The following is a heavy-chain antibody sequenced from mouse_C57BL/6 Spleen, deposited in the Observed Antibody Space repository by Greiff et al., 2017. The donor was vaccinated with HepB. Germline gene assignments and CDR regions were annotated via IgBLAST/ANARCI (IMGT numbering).Heavy chain of an antibody. CDR2: INPSNGGT. CDR1: GYTFTSYW. D-gene: IGHD4-1*01. V-gene: IGHV1-53*01. J-gene: IGHJ2*01. CDR3: ARRTGTGYYFDY. Sequence: QVQLKQPGTELVKPGASVKLSCKASGYTFTSYWMHWVKQRPGQGLEWIGNINPSNGGTNYNEKFKSKATLTVDKSSSTAYMQLSSLPSEDSAVYYCARRTGTGYYFDYWGQGTTLTVSS.